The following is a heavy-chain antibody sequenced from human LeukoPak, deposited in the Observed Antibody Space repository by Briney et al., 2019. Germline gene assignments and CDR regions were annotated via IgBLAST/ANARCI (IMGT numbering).Heavy chain of an antibody. CDR1: GYTFTSYD. CDR2: MNPNSGNT. D-gene: IGHD3/OR15-3a*01. CDR3: ARSPAMRDCWFDP. J-gene: IGHJ5*02. V-gene: IGHV1-8*01. Sequence: ASVKVSCKASGYTFTSYDINWVRQATGQGLEWMGWMNPNSGNTGYAQKFQGRVTMTRNTSISTAYMELSSLRAEDTAVYYCARSPAMRDCWFDPWGQGTLVTVSS.